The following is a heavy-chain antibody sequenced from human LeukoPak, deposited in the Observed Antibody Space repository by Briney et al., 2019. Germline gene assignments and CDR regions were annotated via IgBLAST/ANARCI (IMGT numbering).Heavy chain of an antibody. J-gene: IGHJ5*02. V-gene: IGHV3-7*01. D-gene: IGHD3-22*01. CDR1: GSTFSSYW. CDR2: IKQEGSDT. CDR3: ARHPYDSSGRNWFVP. Sequence: GGSLRLSCAASGSTFSSYWMSWARQAPGKGMGWVAKIKQEGSDTYYVDSVKGRFTISRDNAKNSLYLQMNSPRAEDTAVYYCARHPYDSSGRNWFVPWGEGTLVTVSS.